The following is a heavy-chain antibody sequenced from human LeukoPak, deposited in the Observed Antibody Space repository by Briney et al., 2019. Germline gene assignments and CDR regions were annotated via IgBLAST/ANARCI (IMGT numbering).Heavy chain of an antibody. V-gene: IGHV4-39*07. D-gene: IGHD3-10*01. CDR1: GGSISSSRYY. CDR3: ARGPTAVRGVIRFYYYLDV. CDR2: INHSGSA. J-gene: IGHJ6*03. Sequence: SETLSLTCTVSGGSISSSRYYWAWTRQPRGKGLGWNGEINHSGSANYNPSIKSRITISVDTTKNQFSLKLPSVTAADTAVYYWARGPTAVRGVIRFYYYLDVWGKGTTVTVSS.